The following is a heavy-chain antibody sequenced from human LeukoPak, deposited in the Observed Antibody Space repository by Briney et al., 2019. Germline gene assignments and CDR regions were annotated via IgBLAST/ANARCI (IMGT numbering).Heavy chain of an antibody. Sequence: SETLSLTCTVSGGSISSSSYYWGWIRQPPGKGLEWIGSIYYSGTTFYNPSLKSRVTISVDTSKNHFSLKLTSVTAADTAMYYCARRVIAATLDYWGQGTLVTVSS. D-gene: IGHD2/OR15-2a*01. CDR3: ARRVIAATLDY. V-gene: IGHV4-39*02. J-gene: IGHJ4*02. CDR1: GGSISSSSYY. CDR2: IYYSGTT.